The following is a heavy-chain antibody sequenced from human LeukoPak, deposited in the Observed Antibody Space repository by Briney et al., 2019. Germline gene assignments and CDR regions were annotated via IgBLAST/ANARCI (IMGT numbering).Heavy chain of an antibody. Sequence: GGSLRLSCSASGFTFSSYAMHWVRQAPGKGLEYVSAISSNGGSTYYADSVKGRFTISRDNSKNTLYLQMSSLRAEDTAVYYCVKSVTRGYYYYGMDVRGQGTTVTVSS. CDR1: GFTFSSYA. D-gene: IGHD4-17*01. CDR2: ISSNGGST. J-gene: IGHJ6*02. CDR3: VKSVTRGYYYYGMDV. V-gene: IGHV3-64D*06.